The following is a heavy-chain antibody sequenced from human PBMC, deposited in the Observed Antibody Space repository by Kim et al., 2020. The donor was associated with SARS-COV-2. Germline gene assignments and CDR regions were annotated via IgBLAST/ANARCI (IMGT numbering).Heavy chain of an antibody. CDR3: ARDSDGERKSYYYYGMDV. D-gene: IGHD2-15*01. J-gene: IGHJ6*02. CDR2: ISYDGSNK. Sequence: GGSLRLSCAASGFTFSSYAMHWVRQAPGKGLEWVAVISYDGSNKYYADSVKGRFTISRDNSKITLYLQMNSLRAEDTAVYYCARDSDGERKSYYYYGMDVWGQGTTVTVSS. CDR1: GFTFSSYA. V-gene: IGHV3-30*04.